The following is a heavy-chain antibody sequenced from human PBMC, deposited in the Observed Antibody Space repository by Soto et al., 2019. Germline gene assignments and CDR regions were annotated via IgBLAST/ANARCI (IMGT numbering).Heavy chain of an antibody. J-gene: IGHJ6*02. Sequence: QVQLVQSGAEVKEPGSSVRVSCKASGGTFDNFIMNWVRQTPGQGLEWMGGIVPMLGTPTYAEKFNGRVTISATGSTSTMDLELTRLRADDTAIYYCARNGTYSSSLSQYSGMDVWGQGTTVTVPS. V-gene: IGHV1-69*01. D-gene: IGHD1-26*01. CDR3: ARNGTYSSSLSQYSGMDV. CDR1: GGTFDNFI. CDR2: IVPMLGTP.